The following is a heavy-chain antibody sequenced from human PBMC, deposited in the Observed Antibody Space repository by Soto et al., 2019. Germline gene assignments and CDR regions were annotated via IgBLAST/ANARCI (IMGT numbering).Heavy chain of an antibody. J-gene: IGHJ4*02. Sequence: AVKVSCKTSGGTFSTFGISCVRQAPGQGLEWMGGIIPFFGTAEYSQKFEDRITITAHESTSTVYINMRRLTSEDTAIYYCARTPPMDAGDKYYYDFWGQGALVTVSS. V-gene: IGHV1-69*13. CDR1: GGTFSTFG. CDR3: ARTPPMDAGDKYYYDF. CDR2: IIPFFGTA. D-gene: IGHD3-16*01.